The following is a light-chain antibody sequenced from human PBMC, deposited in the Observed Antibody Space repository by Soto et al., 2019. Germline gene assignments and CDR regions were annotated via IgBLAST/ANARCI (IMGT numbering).Light chain of an antibody. CDR3: QQYNSWPET. V-gene: IGKV3-15*01. Sequence: EIVITQSPGTLSVSTGERATLFCRASQSVRSSLAWYQQKPGQAPRLFIYDASTRATGIPARFSGSGSGTEFTLTISSLQSEDFAVYYCQQYNSWPETFGQGTKVDI. CDR1: QSVRSS. CDR2: DAS. J-gene: IGKJ1*01.